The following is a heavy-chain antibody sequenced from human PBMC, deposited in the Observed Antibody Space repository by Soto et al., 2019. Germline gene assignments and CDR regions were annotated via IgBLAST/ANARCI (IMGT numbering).Heavy chain of an antibody. V-gene: IGHV4-59*08. CDR3: ARLPYCRGANCYHLGRDY. CDR2: FYYSGST. Sequence: QVQLQESGPGLVKPSETLSLTCAVSGGSISSYYWRWIRQPPGKGLEWIGHFYYSGSTNYNPSLTRRVTLSVDTTKNQFSLQLSSVTAANTAVYYCARLPYCRGANCYHLGRDYWGQGTLVTVSS. D-gene: IGHD2-15*01. CDR1: GGSISSYY. J-gene: IGHJ4*02.